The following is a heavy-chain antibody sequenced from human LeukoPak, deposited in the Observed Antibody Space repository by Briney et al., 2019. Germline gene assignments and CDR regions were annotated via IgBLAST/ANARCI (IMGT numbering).Heavy chain of an antibody. CDR1: EFTFSSYS. Sequence: GGSLRLSCAASEFTFSSYSMNWVRQAPGKGLEWVSYITNSGNSKSYADSVKGRFTISRDNSKNTLYLQMNSLRAEDTAVYYCAKASDYGDYRGYFDYWGQGTLVTVSS. D-gene: IGHD4-17*01. CDR2: ITNSGNSK. J-gene: IGHJ4*02. CDR3: AKASDYGDYRGYFDY. V-gene: IGHV3-48*01.